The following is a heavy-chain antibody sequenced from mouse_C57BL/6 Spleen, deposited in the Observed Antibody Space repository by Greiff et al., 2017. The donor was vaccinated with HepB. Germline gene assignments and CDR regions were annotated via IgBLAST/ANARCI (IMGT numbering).Heavy chain of an antibody. Sequence: DVHLVESGGDLVKPGGSLKLSCAASGFTFSSYGMSWVRQTPDKRLEWVATISSGGSYTYYPDSVKGRFTISRDNAKNTLYLQMSSLKSEDTAMYYCARHGGNYGAMDYWGQGTSVTVSS. CDR2: ISSGGSYT. V-gene: IGHV5-6*01. CDR1: GFTFSSYG. J-gene: IGHJ4*01. D-gene: IGHD2-1*01. CDR3: ARHGGNYGAMDY.